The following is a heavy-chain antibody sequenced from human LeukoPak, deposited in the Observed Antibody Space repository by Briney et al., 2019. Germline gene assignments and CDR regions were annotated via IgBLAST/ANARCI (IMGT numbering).Heavy chain of an antibody. Sequence: KPSETLSLTCTVSCGSISSYYWNWIRQPPGKGLEWIGYIYYSGSTNYNPSLKSRVTISVDTSKNQFSLKLSSVPAADTAVYYCARVDGPGLCSGGSCYSKFLSYAFDIWGQGTMVTVSS. CDR3: ARVDGPGLCSGGSCYSKFLSYAFDI. V-gene: IGHV4-59*01. CDR1: CGSISSYY. CDR2: IYYSGST. D-gene: IGHD2-15*01. J-gene: IGHJ3*02.